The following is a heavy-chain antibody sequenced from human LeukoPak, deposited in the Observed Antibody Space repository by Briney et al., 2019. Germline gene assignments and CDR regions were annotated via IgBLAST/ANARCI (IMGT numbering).Heavy chain of an antibody. Sequence: SETLSLTCTVSGGSISSGDYYWSWIRQPPGKGLEWIGYIYYSGSTYYNPSLKSRVTISVDTSKNQFSLKLSSVTAADTAVYYCARDDKVGAFDYWGQGTLVTVSS. CDR2: IYYSGST. CDR1: GGSISSGDYY. D-gene: IGHD1-26*01. V-gene: IGHV4-30-4*08. J-gene: IGHJ4*02. CDR3: ARDDKVGAFDY.